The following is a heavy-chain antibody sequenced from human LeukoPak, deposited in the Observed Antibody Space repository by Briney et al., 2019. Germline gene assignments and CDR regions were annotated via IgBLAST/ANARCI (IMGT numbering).Heavy chain of an antibody. CDR3: ARAAERIWFGELSYFDY. V-gene: IGHV1-69*04. Sequence: SVKVSCKASGGTFSSYAISWVRQAPGQGLEWMGRIIPILGIANYAQKFQGRVTITADKSTSTAYMELSSLRSEDTAVYYCARAAERIWFGELSYFDYWGQGTLVTVSS. CDR1: GGTFSSYA. CDR2: IIPILGIA. J-gene: IGHJ4*02. D-gene: IGHD3-10*01.